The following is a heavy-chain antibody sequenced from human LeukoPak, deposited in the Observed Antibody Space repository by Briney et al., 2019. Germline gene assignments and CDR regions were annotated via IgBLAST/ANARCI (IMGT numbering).Heavy chain of an antibody. Sequence: SETLSLTCTVSGGSVSNSNYCWGWIRQPPGKQLEWIGSIDYSGSPLYNPSLKSRVTISVDTSKNQFSLKLSSVTAADTAVYYCARPLDCNYGGTAFDIWGQGIMVTVSS. J-gene: IGHJ3*02. CDR2: IDYSGSP. CDR3: ARPLDCNYGGTAFDI. V-gene: IGHV4-39*01. CDR1: GGSVSNSNYC. D-gene: IGHD4-23*01.